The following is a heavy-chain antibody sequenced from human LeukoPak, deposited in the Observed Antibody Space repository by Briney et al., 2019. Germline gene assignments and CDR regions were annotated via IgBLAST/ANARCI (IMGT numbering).Heavy chain of an antibody. V-gene: IGHV3-53*01. J-gene: IGHJ3*02. CDR3: ARSRVVVIAMGASDAFDI. D-gene: IGHD2-21*01. CDR1: GFTVSSNY. CDR2: IYSGGST. Sequence: PGGSLRLSCAASGFTVSSNYMSWVRQAPGKGLEGVSVIYSGGSTYYADSVKGRFTISRDNSKNALYLQMNSLRAEDTAVYYCARSRVVVIAMGASDAFDIWGQGTMVTVSS.